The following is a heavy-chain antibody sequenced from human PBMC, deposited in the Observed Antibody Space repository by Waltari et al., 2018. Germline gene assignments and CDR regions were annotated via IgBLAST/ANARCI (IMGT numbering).Heavy chain of an antibody. V-gene: IGHV4-59*01. CDR3: ARGGLGDWEWFDP. Sequence: QVQLQESGPSLLKPSETLSLICTVSGGSISGFYWSWVRQPPGKGLDWIGYIYYTGSTNCNPSLQSRVTMSVDPSKNQFSPKLGSVTAADTAFYYCARGGLGDWEWFDPWGQGTLVTVSS. CDR2: IYYTGST. J-gene: IGHJ5*02. CDR1: GGSISGFY. D-gene: IGHD2-21*02.